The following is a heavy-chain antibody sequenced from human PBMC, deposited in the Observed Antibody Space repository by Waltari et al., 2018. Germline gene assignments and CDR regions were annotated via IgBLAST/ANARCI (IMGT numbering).Heavy chain of an antibody. CDR3: AKDLGGYPDY. V-gene: IGHV3-30*02. CDR2: IRYDGSNK. J-gene: IGHJ4*02. Sequence: QVQLVESGGGVVQPGGSLRLSCAASGFTFSSYGMHWVRQAPGKGLEGVAFIRYDGSNKYYADSVKGRFTISRDNSKNTLYLQMNSLRAEDTAVYYCAKDLGGYPDYWGQGTLVTVSS. CDR1: GFTFSSYG. D-gene: IGHD3-22*01.